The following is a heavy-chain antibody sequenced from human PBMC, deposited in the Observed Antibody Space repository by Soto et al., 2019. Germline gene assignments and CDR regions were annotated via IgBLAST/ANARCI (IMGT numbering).Heavy chain of an antibody. J-gene: IGHJ5*02. CDR2: INPNSGGT. V-gene: IGHV1-2*02. CDR1: GYTFTGYY. D-gene: IGHD2-8*01. Sequence: QVQLVQSGAEVKKPGASVKVSCKASGYTFTGYYIHWVRQAPGRGLEWMGWINPNSGGTNYAQKFQGRVTMTRDTSISTAYMELSRMRSDDTAVYYCARSAIVLKVYVPTADWFDPWGQGTLVTVSS. CDR3: ARSAIVLKVYVPTADWFDP.